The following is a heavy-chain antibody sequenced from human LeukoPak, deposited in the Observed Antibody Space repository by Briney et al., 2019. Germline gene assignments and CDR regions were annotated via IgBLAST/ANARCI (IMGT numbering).Heavy chain of an antibody. CDR1: GGSVSSRDYY. CDR2: VYYRGST. Sequence: SETLSLTCTVSGGSVSSRDYYWGWIRQPPGKGLEWIGIVYYRGSTYYNPSLQSRVTISVDTSKNHFSLNLSSGTAADTAIYYCARRHYSDATDVGGFDYWGEGTLVTVSS. CDR3: ARRHYSDATDVGGFDY. V-gene: IGHV4-39*02. J-gene: IGHJ4*02. D-gene: IGHD3-22*01.